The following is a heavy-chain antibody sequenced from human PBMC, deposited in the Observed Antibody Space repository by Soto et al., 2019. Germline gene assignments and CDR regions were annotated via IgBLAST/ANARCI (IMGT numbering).Heavy chain of an antibody. V-gene: IGHV3-30*18. CDR2: ISYDGSNK. J-gene: IGHJ6*02. Sequence: QVQLVESGGGVVQPGRSLRLSCAASGFTFSSYGMHWVRQAPGKGLEWVAVISYDGSNKYYADSVKGRFTISRDNSKKPLXXQMNSLRAEDTAVYYCAKDGYDILTGYAYYYGMDVWGQGTTVTVSS. CDR1: GFTFSSYG. D-gene: IGHD3-9*01. CDR3: AKDGYDILTGYAYYYGMDV.